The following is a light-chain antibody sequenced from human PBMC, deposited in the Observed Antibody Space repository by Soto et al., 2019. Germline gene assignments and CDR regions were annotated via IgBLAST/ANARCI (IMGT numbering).Light chain of an antibody. Sequence: DIQMTQSPSSLSASVGDRVTITCQASQDITNFLNWYQHKPGRAPKLLIYAASTLQSGVPSRFSGSGSGTDFAFTISSLQPEDIATYYCQQYDILLTFGQWTRLEIK. J-gene: IGKJ5*01. CDR3: QQYDILLT. V-gene: IGKV1-33*01. CDR2: AAS. CDR1: QDITNF.